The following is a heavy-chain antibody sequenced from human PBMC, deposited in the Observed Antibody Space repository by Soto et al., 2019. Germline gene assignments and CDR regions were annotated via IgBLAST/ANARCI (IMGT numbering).Heavy chain of an antibody. Sequence: GGSLRLSCAASGFTFSSYAMSWVRQAPGKGLGWVSAISGSGGSTYYADSVKGRFTISRDNSKNTLYLQMNSLRAEDTAVYYCAKVSWRCSGGSCYDYWGQGTLVTVSS. V-gene: IGHV3-23*01. J-gene: IGHJ4*02. CDR3: AKVSWRCSGGSCYDY. CDR1: GFTFSSYA. CDR2: ISGSGGST. D-gene: IGHD2-15*01.